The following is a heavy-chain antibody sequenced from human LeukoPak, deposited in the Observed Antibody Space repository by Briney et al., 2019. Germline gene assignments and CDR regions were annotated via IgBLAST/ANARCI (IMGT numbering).Heavy chain of an antibody. V-gene: IGHV3-30*01. CDR3: ARERIATTGTGWFDP. CDR1: GYTFSSYA. Sequence: GRSLRLSCAASGYTFSSYAMHWVRQAPGKGPYWVAVISDDGISKYYADSVKGRFIISRDNSKNTLYLQMNSLRGEDTAVYYCARERIATTGTGWFDPWGQGTLVTVSS. D-gene: IGHD6-13*01. J-gene: IGHJ5*02. CDR2: ISDDGISK.